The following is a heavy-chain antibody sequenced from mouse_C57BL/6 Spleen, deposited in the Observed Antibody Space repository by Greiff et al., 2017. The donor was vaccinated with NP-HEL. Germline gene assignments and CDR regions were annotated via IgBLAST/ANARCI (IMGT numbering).Heavy chain of an antibody. CDR1: GYTFTSYW. Sequence: QVQLKQPGAELVKPGASVKMSCKASGYTFTSYWLTWVKQRPGQGLVWFGDFYPGSGSTNYNEKFKSKATLTVDTSSSTASMQLSGLTSEDSAVYYCARALGFDYWGQGTTLTVSS. CDR2: FYPGSGST. CDR3: ARALGFDY. V-gene: IGHV1-55*01. J-gene: IGHJ2*01. D-gene: IGHD3-3*01.